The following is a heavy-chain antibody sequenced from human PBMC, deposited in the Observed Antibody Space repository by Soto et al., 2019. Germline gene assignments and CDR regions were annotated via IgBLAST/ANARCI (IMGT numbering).Heavy chain of an antibody. CDR3: ARDHRVRGVIDY. CDR2: INAGNGNT. CDR1: GYTFTSYA. J-gene: IGHJ4*02. Sequence: ASVKVSCKASGYTFTSYAMHWVRQAPGQRLEWMGWINAGNGNTKYSQKFQGRVTITRDTSASTAYMELSSLRSEDTAVYYCARDHRVRGVIDYWGEGTLGTVSS. D-gene: IGHD3-10*01. V-gene: IGHV1-3*01.